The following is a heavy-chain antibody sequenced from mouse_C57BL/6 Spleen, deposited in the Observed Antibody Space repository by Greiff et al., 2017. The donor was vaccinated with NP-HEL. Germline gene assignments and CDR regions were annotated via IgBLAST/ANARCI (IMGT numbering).Heavy chain of an antibody. D-gene: IGHD2-4*01. CDR2: IYPGGGYT. Sequence: VQRVESGAELVRPGTSVKMSCKASGYTFTNYWIGWAKQRPGHGLEWIGDIYPGGGYTNYNEKFKGKATLTADKSSSTAYMQFSSLTSEDSAIYYCARGGYDYDVNYFDYWGQGTTLTVSS. CDR3: ARGGYDYDVNYFDY. CDR1: GYTFTNYW. V-gene: IGHV1-63*01. J-gene: IGHJ2*01.